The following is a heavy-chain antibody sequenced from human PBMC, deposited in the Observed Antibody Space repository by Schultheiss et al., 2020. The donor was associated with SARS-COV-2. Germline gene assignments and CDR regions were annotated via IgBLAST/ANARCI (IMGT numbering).Heavy chain of an antibody. D-gene: IGHD3-10*01. CDR3: ARAVEDFTMVRGVITHFDY. CDR2: IYYSGST. V-gene: IGHV4-34*01. CDR1: GGSFSGYY. Sequence: SETLSLTCAVYGGSFSGYYWGWIRQPPGKGLEWIGSIYYSGSTYYNPSLKSRVTMSVDTSKNQFSLKLSSVTAADTAVYYCARAVEDFTMVRGVITHFDYWGQGTLVTVSS. J-gene: IGHJ4*02.